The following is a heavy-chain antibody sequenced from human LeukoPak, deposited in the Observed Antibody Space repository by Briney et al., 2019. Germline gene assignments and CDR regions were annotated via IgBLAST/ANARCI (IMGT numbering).Heavy chain of an antibody. CDR2: INPNSGGT. CDR1: GYTFTGYY. CDR3: ARITMVRGVKGMYYYYYMDV. D-gene: IGHD3-10*01. V-gene: IGHV1-2*02. Sequence: GASVKISCKASGYTFTGYYMHWVRQAPGQGLEWMGWINPNSGGTNYAQKFQGRVTMTRDTSISTAYMELSRLRSDDTAVYYCARITMVRGVKGMYYYYYMDVWGKGTTVTVSS. J-gene: IGHJ6*03.